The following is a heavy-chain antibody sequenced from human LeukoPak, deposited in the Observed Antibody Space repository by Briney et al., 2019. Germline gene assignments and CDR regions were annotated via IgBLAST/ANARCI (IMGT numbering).Heavy chain of an antibody. Sequence: ASETLSLTCTVSGGSISSSSYYWGWIRQPPGKGLEWIGSIYYSGSTYYNPSLKSRVTISVDTSKNQFSLKLSSVTAADTAVYYCARRPSSGSIYYWGQGTLVTVSS. CDR3: ARRPSSGSIYY. CDR2: IYYSGST. D-gene: IGHD3-10*01. J-gene: IGHJ4*02. V-gene: IGHV4-39*07. CDR1: GGSISSSSYY.